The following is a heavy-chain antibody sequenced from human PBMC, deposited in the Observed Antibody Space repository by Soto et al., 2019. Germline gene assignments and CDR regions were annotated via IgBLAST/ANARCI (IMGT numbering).Heavy chain of an antibody. D-gene: IGHD6-19*01. V-gene: IGHV3-23*03. CDR2: ILSDHNT. Sequence: EVQLLESGGGLVQPGGSLTLSCAASGFTFSDYTMSWVRQAPGKVLECVSVILSDHNTYYADSVRGRFTISRDNSKNTLDLEMNSLRAEDTAVYYCARRTSGYFGYWGQGTLVTVSS. CDR3: ARRTSGYFGY. CDR1: GFTFSDYT. J-gene: IGHJ4*02.